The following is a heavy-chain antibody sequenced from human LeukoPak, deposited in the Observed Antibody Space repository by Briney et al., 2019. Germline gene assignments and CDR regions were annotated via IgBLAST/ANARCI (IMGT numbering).Heavy chain of an antibody. V-gene: IGHV3-21*01. CDR3: ARGRGGADYSNYFGI. CDR1: GFTFSSYS. CDR2: ISSSSSYI. J-gene: IGHJ4*02. Sequence: GGSLRLSCAASGFTFSSYSMNWVRQAPGKGLEWVSSISSSSSYIYYADSVKGRFTISRDNAKNSLYLQMNSLRAEDTAVYYCARGRGGADYSNYFGIWGQGTLVTVSS. D-gene: IGHD4-11*01.